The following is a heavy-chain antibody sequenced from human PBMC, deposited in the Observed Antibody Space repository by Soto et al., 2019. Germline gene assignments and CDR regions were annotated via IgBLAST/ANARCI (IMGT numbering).Heavy chain of an antibody. J-gene: IGHJ5*02. Sequence: ASVKVSCKASGYTFTSYEINWVRQATGQGLEWMGWMNPHSGNTGYAQKFQGRVTMTRKTSISTAYMELSSLRSEDTAVYYCARDNWKYVGSRTIGSTPAPWGQGTLVTVSS. V-gene: IGHV1-8*01. CDR3: ARDNWKYVGSRTIGSTPAP. CDR1: GYTFTSYE. D-gene: IGHD1-7*01. CDR2: MNPHSGNT.